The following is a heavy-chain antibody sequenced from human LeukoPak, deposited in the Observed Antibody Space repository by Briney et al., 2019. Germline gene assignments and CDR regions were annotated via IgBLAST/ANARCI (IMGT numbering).Heavy chain of an antibody. CDR2: ISWNSGCI. Sequence: SLRLSCAASGFTFDDYAMHWVRQAPGKGLEWVSGISWNSGCIGYADSVKGRFTISRDNAKNSLYLQMNGLRAEDTALYYCAKDIGGCSSTSCYFYYGMDVWGQGTTVTVSS. V-gene: IGHV3-9*01. CDR3: AKDIGGCSSTSCYFYYGMDV. D-gene: IGHD2-2*01. J-gene: IGHJ6*02. CDR1: GFTFDDYA.